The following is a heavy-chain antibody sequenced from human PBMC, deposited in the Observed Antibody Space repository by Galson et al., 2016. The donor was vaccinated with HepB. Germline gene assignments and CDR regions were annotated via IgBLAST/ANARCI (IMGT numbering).Heavy chain of an antibody. V-gene: IGHV3-48*03. D-gene: IGHD3-22*01. CDR1: EFTFSTYA. Sequence: SLRLSCAASEFTFSTYAIHWVRQAPGKGLEWVSYISSSGSTIYYADSVKGRFTISRDNAKNSLYLQMNSLRAEDTAVYYCARVLASSTYDSSGSIDYWGQGTLVTVSS. J-gene: IGHJ4*02. CDR3: ARVLASSTYDSSGSIDY. CDR2: ISSSGSTI.